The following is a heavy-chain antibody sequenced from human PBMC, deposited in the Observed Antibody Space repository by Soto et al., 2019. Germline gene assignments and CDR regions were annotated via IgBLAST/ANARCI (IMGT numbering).Heavy chain of an antibody. D-gene: IGHD3-3*01. Sequence: SETLSLTCAVYGGSFSGYYWSWIRQPPGKGLEWIGEINHSGSTNYNPSLKSRVTISVDTSKNQFSLKLSSVTAADTAVYYCARGGYDASPYYYYMDVWGKGTTVTVSS. CDR3: ARGGYDASPYYYYMDV. CDR2: INHSGST. CDR1: GGSFSGYY. V-gene: IGHV4-34*01. J-gene: IGHJ6*03.